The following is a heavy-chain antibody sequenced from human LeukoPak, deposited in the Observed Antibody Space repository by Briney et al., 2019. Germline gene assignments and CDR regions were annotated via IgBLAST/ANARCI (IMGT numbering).Heavy chain of an antibody. CDR1: GFIFSTCW. Sequence: GGSLRLSCAASGFIFSTCWMTWVRQAPGKGLERVANIKHIGGEKYYVDSVKGRFTISRDNAKNSLYLQMNSLRAEDTAVYYCARGAGVFDYWGQGTLVTVSS. J-gene: IGHJ4*02. D-gene: IGHD3-10*01. CDR2: IKHIGGEK. V-gene: IGHV3-7*01. CDR3: ARGAGVFDY.